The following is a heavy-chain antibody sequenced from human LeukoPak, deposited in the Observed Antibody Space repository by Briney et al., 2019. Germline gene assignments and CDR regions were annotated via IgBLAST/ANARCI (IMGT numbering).Heavy chain of an antibody. Sequence: GGSLRLSCAASGFSFSTYAMTWVRQAPGKGLEWVSGISGSGGNTYYADSVKGRFTVSRDTSKNTLYLQMNSLKAEDTAVYYCAKTKRFGSTWPFDYWGHGTLVTVSS. D-gene: IGHD6-13*01. CDR1: GFSFSTYA. CDR3: AKTKRFGSTWPFDY. J-gene: IGHJ4*01. V-gene: IGHV3-23*01. CDR2: ISGSGGNT.